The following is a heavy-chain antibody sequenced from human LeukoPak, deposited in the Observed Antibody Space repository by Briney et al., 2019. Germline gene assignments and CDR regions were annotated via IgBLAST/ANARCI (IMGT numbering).Heavy chain of an antibody. CDR2: IRAYNDYT. Sequence: ASVKVSCKASGYTFTSYGISWVRQAPGQGLEWMGCIRAYNDYTSYAQNFQGRVTMTTDTSTSTAYMELRSLRSDDTAVYYCARDRTRGSGSNYPNWLDPWGQGTLVTVSS. D-gene: IGHD3-10*01. V-gene: IGHV1-18*01. J-gene: IGHJ5*02. CDR1: GYTFTSYG. CDR3: ARDRTRGSGSNYPNWLDP.